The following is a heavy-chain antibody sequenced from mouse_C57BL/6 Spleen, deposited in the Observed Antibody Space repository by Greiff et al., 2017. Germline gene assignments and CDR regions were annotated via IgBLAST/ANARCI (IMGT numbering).Heavy chain of an antibody. Sequence: VQLQQSGPELVKPGASVKISCKASGYAFSSSWMNWVKQRPGKGLEWIGRIYPGDGDTNYNGKFKGKDTLTADKSSSTAYMQLSSLTSEDSAVYFCASLYDGYYSYAMDYWGQGTSVTVSS. CDR2: IYPGDGDT. J-gene: IGHJ4*01. CDR1: GYAFSSSW. V-gene: IGHV1-82*01. CDR3: ASLYDGYYSYAMDY. D-gene: IGHD2-3*01.